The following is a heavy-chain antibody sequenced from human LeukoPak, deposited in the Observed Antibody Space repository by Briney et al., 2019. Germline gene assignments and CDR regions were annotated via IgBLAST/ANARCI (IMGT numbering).Heavy chain of an antibody. Sequence: GGSLRLSCGASGFTFSSYAMSWAPQAPGKGLEGVSTTSCSCGTTYYEDSVRGRFSISRDNSKHTLYLQMNTLGAEDTAVYYCAKDGGSSGYEQSYRDFWGQGTLVTVSS. CDR3: AKDGGSSGYEQSYRDF. V-gene: IGHV3-23*01. D-gene: IGHD5-12*01. CDR2: TSCSCGTT. J-gene: IGHJ4*02. CDR1: GFTFSSYA.